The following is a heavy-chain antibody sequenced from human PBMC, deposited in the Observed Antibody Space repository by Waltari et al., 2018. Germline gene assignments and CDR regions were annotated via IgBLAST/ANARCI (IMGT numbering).Heavy chain of an antibody. V-gene: IGHV3-21*01. CDR1: GFTSSSNS. J-gene: IGHJ6*03. D-gene: IGHD6-13*01. CDR3: ARDGHGIAAAVTSYYYYMDV. Sequence: EVQLVESGGGLVKPGGFLRLSCAASGFTSSSNSMNWVRQAPGKGLGWVSSISSSTSYIYYAASVKGRFTISRDNAKNSLYLQMNSLRAEDTAVYYCARDGHGIAAAVTSYYYYMDVWGKGTTVTVSS. CDR2: ISSSTSYI.